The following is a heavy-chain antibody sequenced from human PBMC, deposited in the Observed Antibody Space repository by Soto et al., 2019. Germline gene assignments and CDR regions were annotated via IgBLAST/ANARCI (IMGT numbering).Heavy chain of an antibody. D-gene: IGHD3-10*01. V-gene: IGHV3-23*01. CDR1: GFTFSSYA. CDR2: ISGSGGST. Sequence: EVQLLESGGGLVQPGGSLRLSCAASGFTFSSYAMSWVRQAPGKGLEWVSAISGSGGSTYYADSVKGRFTISRDNSKNTLYLQMNSLRAEDPAVYYCAKDRVMVRGVIISTYYYYGMDVWGQGTTVTVSS. CDR3: AKDRVMVRGVIISTYYYYGMDV. J-gene: IGHJ6*02.